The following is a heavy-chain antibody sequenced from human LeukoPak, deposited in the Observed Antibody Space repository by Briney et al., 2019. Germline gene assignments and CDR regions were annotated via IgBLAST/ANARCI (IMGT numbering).Heavy chain of an antibody. Sequence: PGGSLSLSCAASGFTFSSYAMSWVRQAPGKGLEWVSAISGSGGSTYYADSVKGRFTISRDNSKNTLYLQMSSLRAEDTAVYYCAKDRAVAGQFVYWGQGTLVTVCS. J-gene: IGHJ4*02. V-gene: IGHV3-23*01. CDR3: AKDRAVAGQFVY. D-gene: IGHD6-19*01. CDR2: ISGSGGST. CDR1: GFTFSSYA.